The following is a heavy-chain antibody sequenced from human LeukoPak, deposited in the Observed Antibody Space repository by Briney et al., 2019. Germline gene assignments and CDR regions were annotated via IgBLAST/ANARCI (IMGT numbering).Heavy chain of an antibody. CDR1: GFTFSSYG. CDR2: ISYDGSNK. CDR3: AKDKSDSSGWLLDY. J-gene: IGHJ4*02. D-gene: IGHD6-19*01. V-gene: IGHV3-30*18. Sequence: GGSLRLSCAASGFTFSSYGMHWVRHAPGKRRGGVALISYDGSNKYYADSVKGRFTISRDNSKNTLYLQMNSLRAEDTAVYYCAKDKSDSSGWLLDYWGQGTLVTVSS.